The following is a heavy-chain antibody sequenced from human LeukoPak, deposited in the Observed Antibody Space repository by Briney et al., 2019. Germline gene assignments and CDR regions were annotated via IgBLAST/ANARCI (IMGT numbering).Heavy chain of an antibody. J-gene: IGHJ6*02. CDR2: IYYSGGT. CDR3: ATGYSNYGMDV. D-gene: IGHD4-11*01. V-gene: IGHV4-59*08. Sequence: PSETLSLTCTVSGGSISSYYWSWIRQPPGKGLEWIGYIYYSGGTNYNPSLKSRVTISVDTSKNQFSLKLSSVTAADTAVYYCATGYSNYGMDVWGQGTTVTVSS. CDR1: GGSISSYY.